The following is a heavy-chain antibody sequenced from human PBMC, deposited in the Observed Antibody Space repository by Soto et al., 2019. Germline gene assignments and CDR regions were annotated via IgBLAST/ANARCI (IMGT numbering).Heavy chain of an antibody. CDR3: ARDPESCSGGSCVAFDR. V-gene: IGHV3-33*01. J-gene: IGHJ3*01. CDR2: IWYDGSQI. Sequence: QVQLVESGGGVVQPGRSLRLSCAASGFTFRGHGMHWVRQAPGRGLEWVAVIWYDGSQIYDGDSVRGRFTISRDNSKDTLYLHMNSLRAEDTAVYYCARDPESCSGGSCVAFDRWGQGTMVTVSS. D-gene: IGHD2-15*01. CDR1: GFTFRGHG.